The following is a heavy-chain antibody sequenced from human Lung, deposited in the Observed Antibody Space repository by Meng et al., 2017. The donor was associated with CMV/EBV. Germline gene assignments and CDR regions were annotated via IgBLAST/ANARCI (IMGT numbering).Heavy chain of an antibody. D-gene: IGHD6-13*01. Sequence: SGXXLVXPTQTLTRTCTFSGFSLSSSRLAAGWIRQPPGNALECLGIIYWNDDKRYSSSLKSRLTITKDTSNNQVVLTTTNMDPADTATYYCAHARYRSFYYFNNWXQGTLVTVSS. V-gene: IGHV2-5*01. CDR1: GFSLSSSRLA. CDR2: IYWNDDK. CDR3: AHARYRSFYYFNN. J-gene: IGHJ4*02.